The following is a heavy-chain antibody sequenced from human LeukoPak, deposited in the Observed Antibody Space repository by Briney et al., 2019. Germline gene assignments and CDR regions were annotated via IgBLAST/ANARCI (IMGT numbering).Heavy chain of an antibody. Sequence: PSKTLSLTCTVSGGSISSYYWSWIRQPPGKGLEWIGYIYYSGSTNYNPSLKSRVTISVDTSKNQFSLKLSSVTAADTAVYYCARERVADHYYYYMDVWGKGTTVTVSS. CDR1: GGSISSYY. D-gene: IGHD6-19*01. J-gene: IGHJ6*03. V-gene: IGHV4-59*01. CDR3: ARERVADHYYYYMDV. CDR2: IYYSGST.